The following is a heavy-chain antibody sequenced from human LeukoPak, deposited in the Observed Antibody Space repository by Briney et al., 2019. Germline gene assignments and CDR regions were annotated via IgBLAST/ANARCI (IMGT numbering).Heavy chain of an antibody. Sequence: PSETLSLTCTVYGGSISSSIYYWGWIRQPPGKGLEWIGSIYFSGSSYYNPSLRSRVTISVDTSKNQFSLRLTSVTAADTAVYYCARLLFAMDVWGQGTTVTVSS. CDR1: GGSISSSIYY. J-gene: IGHJ6*02. V-gene: IGHV4-39*01. CDR2: IYFSGSS. D-gene: IGHD2-21*01. CDR3: ARLLFAMDV.